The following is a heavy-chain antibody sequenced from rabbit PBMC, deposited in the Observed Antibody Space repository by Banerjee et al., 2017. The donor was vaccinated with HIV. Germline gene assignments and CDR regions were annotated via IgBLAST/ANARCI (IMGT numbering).Heavy chain of an antibody. J-gene: IGHJ6*01. Sequence: QSLEESGGGLVKPEGSLTLTCKVSGFDFSGDAMCWVRQAPGKGLEWISCIAGSSSGFTYSATWAKGRFTCSKTSSTTVTLQMTSLTVADTATYFCARDTGSSFSSYGMDLWGPGTLVTVS. V-gene: IGHV1S40*01. D-gene: IGHD8-1*01. CDR3: ARDTGSSFSSYGMDL. CDR2: IAGSSSGFT. CDR1: GFDFSGDA.